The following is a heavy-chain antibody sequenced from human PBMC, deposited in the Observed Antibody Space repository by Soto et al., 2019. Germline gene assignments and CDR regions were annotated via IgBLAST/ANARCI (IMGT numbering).Heavy chain of an antibody. CDR3: SADRPDIGVGWWV. CDR2: IVVASGQT. V-gene: IGHV1-58*02. CDR1: GSGCIMSG. J-gene: IGHJ6*02. D-gene: IGHD2-15*01. Sequence: SVKVSGKASGSGCIMSGIQCVRQSHGQRLEWIGWIVVASGQTNYAQNFRGRVAITRDTSTATAYIELTGLTSEDTAVYFCSADRPDIGVGWWVWGQGTTVTVSS.